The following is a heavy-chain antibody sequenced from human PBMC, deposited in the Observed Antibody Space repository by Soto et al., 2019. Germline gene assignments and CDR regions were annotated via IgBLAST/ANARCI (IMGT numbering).Heavy chain of an antibody. Sequence: ASVKVSCKASGYTFTSYGISWVRQAPGQGLEWMGWISAYSGNTNYAQKLQGRVTMTTDTSTSTAYMELRSLRSDDTAVYYCARLRPYYYDSSGPPYYFDYWGQGTLVTVSS. CDR3: ARLRPYYYDSSGPPYYFDY. CDR1: GYTFTSYG. D-gene: IGHD3-22*01. J-gene: IGHJ4*02. V-gene: IGHV1-18*04. CDR2: ISAYSGNT.